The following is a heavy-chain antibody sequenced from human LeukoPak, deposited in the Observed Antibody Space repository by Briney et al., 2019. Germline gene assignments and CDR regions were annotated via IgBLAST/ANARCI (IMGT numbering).Heavy chain of an antibody. CDR2: IKQDGSEI. J-gene: IGHJ5*02. CDR1: GFTFTSYW. D-gene: IGHD6-13*01. V-gene: IGHV3-7*01. Sequence: GGSLRPSCAAPGFTFTSYWMIWVRQAPGKGLEWVANIKQDGSEIYYVDSVKGRFTISRDNAKNSLYLQMESLRAEDTAVHYCARKLSTAAAGYNWIDPWGQGTLVTVSS. CDR3: ARKLSTAAAGYNWIDP.